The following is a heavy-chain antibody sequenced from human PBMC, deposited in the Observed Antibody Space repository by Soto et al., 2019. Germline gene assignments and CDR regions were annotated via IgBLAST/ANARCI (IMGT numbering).Heavy chain of an antibody. CDR1: WFILINHA. V-gene: IGHV3-23*01. Sequence: SLTLPCEASWFILINHAMSWVRQAPGKRLELVSAIIDNGIATYYSDSVKGRFTISRDNSKNTLYLQMNRLRADDTAVYYYARDEIIMVRRNNNWSHXWGQVTRVPVS. J-gene: IGHJ5*01. CDR2: IIDNGIAT. CDR3: ARDEIIMVRRNNNWSHX. D-gene: IGHD3-10*01.